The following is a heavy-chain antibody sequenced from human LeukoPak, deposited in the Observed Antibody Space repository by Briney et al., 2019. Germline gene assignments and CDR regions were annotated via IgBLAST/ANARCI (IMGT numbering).Heavy chain of an antibody. V-gene: IGHV3-33*01. CDR2: IWYDGSNK. D-gene: IGHD7-27*01. J-gene: IGHJ4*02. CDR1: GFTFSSYG. CDR3: ARNWGPYAYFDY. Sequence: PGRSLRLSCAASGFTFSSYGMHWVRQAPGKGLEWVAVIWYDGSNKYYADSVKGRFTISRDNSKNTLHLQMNSLRAEDTAVYYCARNWGPYAYFDYWGQGTLVTVSS.